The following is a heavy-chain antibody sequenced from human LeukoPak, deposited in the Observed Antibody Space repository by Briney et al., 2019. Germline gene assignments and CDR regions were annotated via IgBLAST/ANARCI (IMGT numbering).Heavy chain of an antibody. CDR1: GGSISSGDYY. V-gene: IGHV4-30-4*01. D-gene: IGHD3-22*01. J-gene: IGHJ4*02. Sequence: SETLSLTCTVSGGSISSGDYYWSWIRQPPGKGLEWIGYIYYSGSTYYNPSLKSRVTISVDTSKNQFSLKLSSVTAADTAVYYCARSYYYDSSGVDYWGQGTLVTVSS. CDR2: IYYSGST. CDR3: ARSYYYDSSGVDY.